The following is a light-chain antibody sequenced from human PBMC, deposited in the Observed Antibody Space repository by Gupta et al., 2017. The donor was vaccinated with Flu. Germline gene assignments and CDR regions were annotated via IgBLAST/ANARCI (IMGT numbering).Light chain of an antibody. J-gene: IGKJ5*01. CDR3: QQRRNWPIT. CDR2: DAS. Sequence: PVTLSLSPGERATLSCRASQSIGSYLAWYQQKPGQAPRLLIYDASNRATGIPGRFSGGGSGTDFTLTISSLEPEDFAVYYCQQRRNWPITFGQGTRLEIK. V-gene: IGKV3-11*01. CDR1: QSIGSY.